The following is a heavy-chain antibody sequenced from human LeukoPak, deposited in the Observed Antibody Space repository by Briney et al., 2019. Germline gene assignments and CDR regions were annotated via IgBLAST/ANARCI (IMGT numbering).Heavy chain of an antibody. Sequence: GGSLRLSCAASGFTFSTDSMNWVRQAPGKGLEWVSSISSGSSYIYYADSVKGRFTISRDDAKNSLYLQMNSLRAEDTAVYYCARADFLYYYDSSGYSYYFDYWGQGTLVTVSS. D-gene: IGHD3-22*01. CDR1: GFTFSTDS. CDR2: ISSGSSYI. V-gene: IGHV3-21*01. J-gene: IGHJ4*02. CDR3: ARADFLYYYDSSGYSYYFDY.